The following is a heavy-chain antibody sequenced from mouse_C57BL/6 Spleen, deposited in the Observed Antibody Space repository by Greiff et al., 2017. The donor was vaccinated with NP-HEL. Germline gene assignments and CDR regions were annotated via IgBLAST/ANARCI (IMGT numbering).Heavy chain of an antibody. CDR2: INPNNGGT. D-gene: IGHD3-2*02. Sequence: VQLKQSGPELVKPGASVKMSCKASGYTFTDYNMHWVKQSHGKSLEWIGYINPNNGGTSYNQKFKGKATLTVNKSSSTAYMELRSLTSEDSAVYYCATSSGYWFAYWGQGTLVTVSA. CDR1: GYTFTDYN. CDR3: ATSSGYWFAY. V-gene: IGHV1-22*01. J-gene: IGHJ3*01.